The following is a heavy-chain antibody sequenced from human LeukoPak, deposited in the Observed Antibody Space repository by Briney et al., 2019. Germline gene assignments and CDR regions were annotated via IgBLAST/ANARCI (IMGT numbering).Heavy chain of an antibody. Sequence: PSETLSLTCTVSGGSISSTAYYWGWIRQPPGRGLEWIATIYYSGTTYYNPSLESRVTISVDTSKNQFSLKLSSVTAADTAVYYCARITFSTIVDYWGQGTLVTVSS. CDR2: IYYSGTT. CDR3: ARITFSTIVDY. CDR1: GGSISSTAYY. V-gene: IGHV4-39*07. D-gene: IGHD1-20*01. J-gene: IGHJ4*02.